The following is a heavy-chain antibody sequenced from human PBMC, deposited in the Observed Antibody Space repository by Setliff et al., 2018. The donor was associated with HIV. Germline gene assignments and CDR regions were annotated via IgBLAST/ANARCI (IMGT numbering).Heavy chain of an antibody. CDR1: GFTFSSYG. D-gene: IGHD6-13*01. V-gene: IGHV3-30*02. CDR3: AKQTVSSSWSNWFDP. CDR2: IRYDGSNK. Sequence: GGSLRLSCAASGFTFSSYGMHWVRQAPGKGLEWVAFIRYDGSNKYYADSVKGRFTISRDNSKNTLYLQMNSPRAEDTAVYYCAKQTVSSSWSNWFDPWGQGTLVTVSS. J-gene: IGHJ5*02.